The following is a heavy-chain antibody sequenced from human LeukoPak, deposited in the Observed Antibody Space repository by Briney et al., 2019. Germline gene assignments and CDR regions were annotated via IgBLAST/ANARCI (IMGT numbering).Heavy chain of an antibody. V-gene: IGHV4-39*07. D-gene: IGHD3-22*01. Sequence: PSETLSLTCTVSGGSISSSSYYWGWIRQPPGKGLEWIGSIYYSGSTYYNPSLKSRVTISVDTSKNQFSLKLSSVTAADTAVYYCARLLYYDSSDGAFDIWAKGQWSPSLQ. J-gene: IGHJ3*02. CDR3: ARLLYYDSSDGAFDI. CDR1: GGSISSSSYY. CDR2: IYYSGST.